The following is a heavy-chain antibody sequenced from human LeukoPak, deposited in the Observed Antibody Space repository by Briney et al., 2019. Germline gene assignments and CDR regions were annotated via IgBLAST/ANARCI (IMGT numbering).Heavy chain of an antibody. Sequence: PSETLSLTCIVSGGSISSSSYYWGWIRQPPGKGLEWIGSIYYSGSTYYNPSLKSRVTISVDTSKNHFSLKLSSVTAADTAVYYCARYVWGSYPTFEDYWGQGTLVTVSS. D-gene: IGHD3-16*02. CDR1: GGSISSSSYY. V-gene: IGHV4-39*07. CDR2: IYYSGST. J-gene: IGHJ4*02. CDR3: ARYVWGSYPTFEDY.